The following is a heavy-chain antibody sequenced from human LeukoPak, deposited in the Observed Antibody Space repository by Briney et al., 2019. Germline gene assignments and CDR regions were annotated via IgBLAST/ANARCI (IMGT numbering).Heavy chain of an antibody. CDR3: ARHGRDTSISYFDY. J-gene: IGHJ4*02. CDR2: IYYSGST. D-gene: IGHD2-2*01. Sequence: KTSETLSLTCTVSGGSISSYYWSWIRQPPGKGLEWIGYIYYSGSTNCKPSLRSRVTISMDTSKNQISLRLSSVTAEDTAVYYCARHGRDTSISYFDYWGQGTLVTVSS. CDR1: GGSISSYY. V-gene: IGHV4-59*08.